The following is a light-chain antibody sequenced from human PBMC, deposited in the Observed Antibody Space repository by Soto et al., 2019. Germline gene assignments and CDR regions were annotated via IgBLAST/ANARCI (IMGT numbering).Light chain of an antibody. V-gene: IGKV3-20*01. CDR1: QSVSSSY. Sequence: EIVLTQSPGTLSLSPGERATLSCRASQSVSSSYLAWYQQKPGQAPRLLIYGASSRATGIPDRLSGSGSGTDFTLTISRLEPEDFGVYYCQQYGSSPRFTFGPGTKVDIK. CDR3: QQYGSSPRFT. CDR2: GAS. J-gene: IGKJ3*01.